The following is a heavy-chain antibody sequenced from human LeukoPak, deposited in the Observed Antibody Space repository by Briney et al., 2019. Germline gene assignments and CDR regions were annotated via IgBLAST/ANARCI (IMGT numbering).Heavy chain of an antibody. D-gene: IGHD3-9*01. CDR1: VDSISSYY. V-gene: IGHV4-4*07. Sequence: SETLSLTCTVPVDSISSYYGSWIPQTAGKGLEWIGRIYTSGSTNYNPSLKSRVTMSVDTSKNQFSPKLRSVTAADTAVYYCGRDWESLTGYFSVNWFDCWGQGTLVGVSS. J-gene: IGHJ5*01. CDR3: GRDWESLTGYFSVNWFDC. CDR2: IYTSGST.